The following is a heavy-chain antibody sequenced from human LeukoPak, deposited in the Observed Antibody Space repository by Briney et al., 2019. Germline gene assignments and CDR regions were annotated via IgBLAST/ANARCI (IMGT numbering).Heavy chain of an antibody. CDR3: TRVLDIVVYPPYYFDY. CDR1: GFTVSSNY. V-gene: IGHV3-53*01. J-gene: IGHJ4*02. D-gene: IGHD5-12*01. Sequence: PGGSLRLSCAAPGFTVSSNYMSWVRQAPGKGLEWVSVIYSGGSTYYADSVKGRFTISRDNSKNTLYLQMNSLRAEDTAVYYCTRVLDIVVYPPYYFDYWGQGTLVTVSS. CDR2: IYSGGST.